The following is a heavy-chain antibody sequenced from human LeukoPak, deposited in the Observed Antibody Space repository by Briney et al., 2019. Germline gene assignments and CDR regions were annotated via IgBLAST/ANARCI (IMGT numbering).Heavy chain of an antibody. CDR2: INPNNGAT. CDR1: GYTFTGYY. CDR3: TRESGSYHGNDY. Sequence: RASVTVSCKASGYTFTGYYVHWVRQAPGQGLEWMGRINPNNGATNYAQKLQGRVTITGDTSISTAYMELSSLRSDDTAVYYCTRESGSYHGNDYWGQGTLVTVSS. D-gene: IGHD1-26*01. J-gene: IGHJ4*02. V-gene: IGHV1-2*06.